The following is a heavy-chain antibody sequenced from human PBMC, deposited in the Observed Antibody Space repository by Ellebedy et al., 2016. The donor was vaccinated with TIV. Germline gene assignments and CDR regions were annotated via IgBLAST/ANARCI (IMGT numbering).Heavy chain of an antibody. CDR1: GGTFSSYA. CDR2: ISAYNGNT. D-gene: IGHD6-6*01. CDR3: ARDWPGIAARHHPFDY. V-gene: IGHV1-18*01. J-gene: IGHJ4*02. Sequence: ASVKVSXXASGGTFSSYAISWVRQAPGQGLEWMGWISAYNGNTNYAQKLQGRVTMTTDTSTSTAYMELRSLRSDDTAVYYCARDWPGIAARHHPFDYWGQGTLVTVSS.